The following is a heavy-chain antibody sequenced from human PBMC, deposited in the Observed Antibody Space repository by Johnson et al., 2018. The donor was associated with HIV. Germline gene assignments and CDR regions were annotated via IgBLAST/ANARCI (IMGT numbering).Heavy chain of an antibody. J-gene: IGHJ3*02. CDR2: ISYDGSKK. CDR3: ARVRAAAGTKDAFDI. CDR1: GFTFSSYA. Sequence: QMLLVESGGGVVQPGRSLRLSCAASGFTFSSYAMHWVRQAPGKGLEWVAVISYDGSKKYYAGSVKGRFTISRDNSKTTLYLQMNSLRAEDTAVYYCARVRAAAGTKDAFDIWGQGTMVTVSS. D-gene: IGHD6-13*01. V-gene: IGHV3-30*04.